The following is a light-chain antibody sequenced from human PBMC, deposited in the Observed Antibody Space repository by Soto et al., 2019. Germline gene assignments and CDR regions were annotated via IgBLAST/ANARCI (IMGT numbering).Light chain of an antibody. CDR1: QSVSSN. V-gene: IGKV3-15*01. CDR2: GAS. Sequence: EIVMTQSPATLSVSPGERATLSCRANQSVSSNLAWYQQKPGQAPRLLIYGASTRATGIPARFSGSGSGTEFTLTISSLQSEDFAVYYCQQYNNGPRTFGQGTKVEIK. J-gene: IGKJ1*01. CDR3: QQYNNGPRT.